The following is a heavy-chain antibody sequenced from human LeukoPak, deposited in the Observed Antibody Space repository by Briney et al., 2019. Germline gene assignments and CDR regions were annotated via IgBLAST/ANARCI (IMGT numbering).Heavy chain of an antibody. J-gene: IGHJ4*02. CDR1: GGSISSSNYY. D-gene: IGHD3-22*01. CDR3: ARRKYYYDSSGYSYYFDY. Sequence: SETLSLTCTVSGGSISSSNYYWGWIRQPPGKGLEWIGSIYSSGATYYNPSLKSRVTISVDTSKNQFSLKLSSVTAADTAVYYCARRKYYYDSSGYSYYFDYWGQGNLGTVSS. CDR2: IYSSGAT. V-gene: IGHV4-39*07.